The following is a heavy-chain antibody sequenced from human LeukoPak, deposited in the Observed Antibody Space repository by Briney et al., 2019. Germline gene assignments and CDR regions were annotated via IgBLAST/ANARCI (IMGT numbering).Heavy chain of an antibody. CDR3: ARGGCSSTSCYSTLDY. CDR2: IIPIFGTA. Sequence: ASVKVSCKASGGTLSSYAISWVRQAPGQGLEWMGGIIPIFGTANYAQKFQGRVTTTTDESTSTAYMELSSLRSEDTAVYYCARGGCSSTSCYSTLDYWGQGTLVTVSS. J-gene: IGHJ4*02. CDR1: GGTLSSYA. V-gene: IGHV1-69*05. D-gene: IGHD2-2*01.